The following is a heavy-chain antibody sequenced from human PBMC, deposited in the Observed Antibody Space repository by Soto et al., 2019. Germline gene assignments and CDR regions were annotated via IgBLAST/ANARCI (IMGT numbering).Heavy chain of an antibody. CDR1: GGSISSYY. Sequence: PSETLSLTCTVSGGSISSYYWSWIRQPPGKGLEWIGYIYYSGSTNYNPSLKSRVTISVDTSKNQFSLKLSSVTAADTAVYYCARGITYYYGSGSYPNWFDPWGQGTLVTVSS. CDR2: IYYSGST. D-gene: IGHD3-10*01. J-gene: IGHJ5*02. CDR3: ARGITYYYGSGSYPNWFDP. V-gene: IGHV4-59*01.